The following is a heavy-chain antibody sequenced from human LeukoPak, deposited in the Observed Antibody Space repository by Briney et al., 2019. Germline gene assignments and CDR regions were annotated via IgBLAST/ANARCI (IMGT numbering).Heavy chain of an antibody. CDR3: ARHGLAAIVDY. J-gene: IGHJ4*02. CDR2: IYYSGST. Sequence: SETLCLTCTVSGFTISSYYLSWIRQPPGKGLEWIGDIYYSGSTNYNPSLKSRSTISVDKSKNQLSLKLSSVTAEDTAVYYCARHGLAAIVDYWGQGTLVTLP. CDR1: GFTISSYY. D-gene: IGHD5-18*01. V-gene: IGHV4-59*08.